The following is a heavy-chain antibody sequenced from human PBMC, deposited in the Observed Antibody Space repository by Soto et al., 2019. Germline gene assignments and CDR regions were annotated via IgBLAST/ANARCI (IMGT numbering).Heavy chain of an antibody. CDR1: GGSISSSSYY. J-gene: IGHJ4*02. CDR3: ATQCHYYLDY. D-gene: IGHD2-2*01. V-gene: IGHV4-39*01. Sequence: PSETLSLTCTVSGGSISSSSYYWGWIRQPPGKGLEWIGSIYYSGSTYYNPSLKSRVTISVDTSKNQFSLKLSSVPAADTAVYYCATQCHYYLDYWGQGTLVTVSS. CDR2: IYYSGST.